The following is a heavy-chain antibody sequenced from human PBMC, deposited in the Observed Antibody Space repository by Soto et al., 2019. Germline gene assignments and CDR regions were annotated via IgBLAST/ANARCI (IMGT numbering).Heavy chain of an antibody. CDR2: INHSGST. CDR1: GGSFSGYY. J-gene: IGHJ4*02. Sequence: SETLSLTCAVYGGSFSGYYWSWIRQPPGKGLEWIGEINHSGSTNYNPSLKSRVTISVDTSKNQFSLKLSSVTAADTAVYYCASVTAIRNFDYWGQGTLVTVSS. D-gene: IGHD2-21*02. CDR3: ASVTAIRNFDY. V-gene: IGHV4-34*01.